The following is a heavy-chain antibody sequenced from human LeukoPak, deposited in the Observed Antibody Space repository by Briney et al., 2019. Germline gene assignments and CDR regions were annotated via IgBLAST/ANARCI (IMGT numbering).Heavy chain of an antibody. CDR3: ARSLIWSGYSADLFDP. V-gene: IGHV4-61*02. J-gene: IGHJ5*02. CDR2: IYTSGRT. CDR1: GGSITSGSYY. Sequence: SQTLSLTCTVSGGSITSGSYYWSWIRQPAGKGLEWIGRIYTSGRTNYNPSLKTRVTISIDTSKNEFSLKLRSVTAADTAMYYCARSLIWSGYSADLFDPWGQGTLVTVSS. D-gene: IGHD3-3*01.